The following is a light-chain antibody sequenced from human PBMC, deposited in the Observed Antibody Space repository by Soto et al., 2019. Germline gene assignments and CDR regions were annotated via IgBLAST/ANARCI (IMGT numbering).Light chain of an antibody. CDR1: LSVTSIF. CDR2: DAS. Sequence: EIVLTQSPGTLSLAPGERATLSCRASLSVTSIFLAWYQQKPGQAPRLLLYDASNRATGIPDRFSGSGSGTDFSLTISRLEPEDFAVYYCQQYGSSVWTFGQGTRVEIK. CDR3: QQYGSSVWT. V-gene: IGKV3-20*01. J-gene: IGKJ1*01.